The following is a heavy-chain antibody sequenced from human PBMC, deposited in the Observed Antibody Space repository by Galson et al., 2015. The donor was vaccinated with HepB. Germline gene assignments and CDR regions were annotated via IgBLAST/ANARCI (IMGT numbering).Heavy chain of an antibody. D-gene: IGHD6-13*01. CDR3: AVGIADYYYGMDV. V-gene: IGHV1-2*04. CDR2: INPNSGGT. Sequence: SVKVSCKAPGYTFTGYYMHWVRQAPGQGLEWMGWINPNSGGTNYAQKFQGWVTMTRDTSISTAYMELSRLRSDDTAVYYCAVGIADYYYGMDVWGQGTTVTVSS. J-gene: IGHJ6*02. CDR1: GYTFTGYY.